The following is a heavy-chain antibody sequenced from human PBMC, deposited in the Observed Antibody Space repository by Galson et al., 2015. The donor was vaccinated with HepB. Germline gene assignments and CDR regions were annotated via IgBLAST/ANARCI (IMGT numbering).Heavy chain of an antibody. Sequence: SLRLSCAASGFTFSGYSMNWVRQAPGKGLEWVSYISSSSSTIYYAVSVKGRFTISRDNAKNSLYLQMNSLRAEDTAVYYCARVGRFMGWFGELLDAFDTWGQGTMVTVSS. CDR2: ISSSSSTI. CDR3: ARVGRFMGWFGELLDAFDT. D-gene: IGHD3-10*01. CDR1: GFTFSGYS. J-gene: IGHJ3*02. V-gene: IGHV3-48*01.